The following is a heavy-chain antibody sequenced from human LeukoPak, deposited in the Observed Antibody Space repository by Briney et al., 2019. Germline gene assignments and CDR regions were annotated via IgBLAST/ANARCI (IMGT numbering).Heavy chain of an antibody. D-gene: IGHD6-19*01. CDR3: ARDPEYSSGLKYYYYYYGMDV. V-gene: IGHV1-18*01. CDR1: GYTFTSYG. Sequence: ASVKVSCKASGYTFTSYGISWVRQAPGQGLEWMGWISAYSGNTNYAQKLQGRVTMTTDTSTSTAYMELRSLRSDDTAVYYCARDPEYSSGLKYYYYYYGMDVWGQGTTVTVSS. CDR2: ISAYSGNT. J-gene: IGHJ6*02.